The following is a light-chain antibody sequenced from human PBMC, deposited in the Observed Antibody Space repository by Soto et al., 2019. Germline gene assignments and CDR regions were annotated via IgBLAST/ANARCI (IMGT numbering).Light chain of an antibody. CDR1: QSVSSSY. J-gene: IGKJ1*01. CDR2: GAS. V-gene: IGKV3-20*01. Sequence: EIVMTQSPATLSLSPGERATLSCRASQSVSSSYLAWYQQKPGQAPRLLIYGASSRATGIPDRFSGSGSGTDFTLTTSRLEPEDFAVYYCQQYGTSPWTFGQGTKVDIK. CDR3: QQYGTSPWT.